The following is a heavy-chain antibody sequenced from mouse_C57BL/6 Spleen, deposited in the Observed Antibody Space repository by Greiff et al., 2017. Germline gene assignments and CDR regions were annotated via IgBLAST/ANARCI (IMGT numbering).Heavy chain of an antibody. V-gene: IGHV1-4*01. CDR3: ARLLAYYAMDY. D-gene: IGHD1-1*01. CDR1: GYTFTSYT. CDR2: INPSSGYT. J-gene: IGHJ4*01. Sequence: QVQLQQSGAELARPGASVKMSCKASGYTFTSYTMHWVKQRPGQGLEWIGYINPSSGYTKYNQKFKDKATLTADKSSSTAYMQLSSLTSEDSAVYYCARLLAYYAMDYWGQGTSGTVSS.